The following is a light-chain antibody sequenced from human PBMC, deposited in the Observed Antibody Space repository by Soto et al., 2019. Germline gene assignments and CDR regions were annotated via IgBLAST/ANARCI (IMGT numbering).Light chain of an antibody. CDR2: YDD. Sequence: QSVLTQPPSVSEAPRQRVTISCSGSSSNIGNNAVIWYQQLPGKAPKLLIYYDDLLPSGGSDRFSGSKSGTSASLAISGLQSEDEADYYCAAWDDGLNAYVFGTGTKVTVL. CDR3: AAWDDGLNAYV. CDR1: SSNIGNNA. J-gene: IGLJ1*01. V-gene: IGLV1-36*01.